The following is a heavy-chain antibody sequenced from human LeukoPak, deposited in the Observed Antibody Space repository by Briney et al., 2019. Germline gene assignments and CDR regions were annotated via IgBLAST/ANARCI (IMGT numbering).Heavy chain of an antibody. CDR3: ARGYYDFWSGYYNDY. Sequence: PSETLSLTCTVSGGSISSYYWSWIRQPPGKGLEGMGDIYYIGSTNYNPPLNSRVTISLATTNNQFPLKLSSVTAADTAVYYCARGYYDFWSGYYNDYWGQGTLVTVSS. J-gene: IGHJ4*01. CDR2: IYYIGST. D-gene: IGHD3-3*01. CDR1: GGSISSYY. V-gene: IGHV4-59*01.